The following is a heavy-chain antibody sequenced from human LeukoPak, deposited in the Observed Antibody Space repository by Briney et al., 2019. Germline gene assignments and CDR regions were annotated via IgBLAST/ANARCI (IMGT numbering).Heavy chain of an antibody. CDR1: GGSISSYY. V-gene: IGHV4-59*01. CDR2: IYYSGST. J-gene: IGHJ6*02. D-gene: IGHD6-19*01. Sequence: SETLSLTCTVSGGSISSYYWSWTRQPPGKGLEWIGYIYYSGSTNYNPSLKSRVTISVDTSKNQFSLKLSSVTAADTAVYYCARDRKEEAVAGNRAYYYYGMDVWGQGTTVTVSS. CDR3: ARDRKEEAVAGNRAYYYYGMDV.